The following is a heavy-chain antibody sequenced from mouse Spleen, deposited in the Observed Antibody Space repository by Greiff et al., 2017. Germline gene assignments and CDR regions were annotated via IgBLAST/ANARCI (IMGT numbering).Heavy chain of an antibody. Sequence: VQGVESGAELVKPGASVKLSCKASGYSFTSYWMHWVKQRPGQGLEWIGVIDPSDSETRLNQKFKDKATLTVDKSSSTAYMQLSSPTSEDSAVYYCALITTVVASDAMDYWGQGTSVTVSS. V-gene: IGHV1-69*02. J-gene: IGHJ4*01. CDR1: GYSFTSYW. CDR3: ALITTVVASDAMDY. D-gene: IGHD1-1*01. CDR2: IDPSDSET.